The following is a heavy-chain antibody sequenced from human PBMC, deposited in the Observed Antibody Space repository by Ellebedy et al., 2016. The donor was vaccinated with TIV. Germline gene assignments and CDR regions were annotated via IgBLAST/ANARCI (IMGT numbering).Heavy chain of an antibody. CDR2: SIPILGIA. J-gene: IGHJ4*02. Sequence: AASVKVSCKASGGTFSSYSISWVRQAPGQGLEWMGRSIPILGIANYAQKFQGRVTITADTSTSTAYMELRSLRSDDTAVYYCARFSGQWLEGRWGQGTLVTVSS. CDR1: GGTFSSYS. CDR3: ARFSGQWLEGR. D-gene: IGHD6-19*01. V-gene: IGHV1-69*02.